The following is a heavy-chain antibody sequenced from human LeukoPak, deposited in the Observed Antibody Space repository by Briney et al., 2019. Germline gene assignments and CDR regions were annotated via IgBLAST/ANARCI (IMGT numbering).Heavy chain of an antibody. CDR2: ISGSGGST. V-gene: IGHV3-23*01. D-gene: IGHD6-13*01. CDR3: AKGGPLIAAAGDYFDY. J-gene: IGHJ4*02. CDR1: GFTFA. Sequence: PGGSLRLSCAASGFTFAMSWVRQAPGKGLEWVSAISGSGGSTYYADSVKGRFTISRDNSKNTLYLQMNSLRAEDTAVYYCAKGGPLIAAAGDYFDYWGQGTLVTVSS.